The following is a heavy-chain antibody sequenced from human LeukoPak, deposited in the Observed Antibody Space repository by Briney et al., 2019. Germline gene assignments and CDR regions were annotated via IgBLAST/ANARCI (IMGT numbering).Heavy chain of an antibody. CDR1: GGSISSSSYY. Sequence: SETLSLTCTVSGGSISSSSYYWGWIRQPPGKGLEWIGNIYYTGSTYYNPSLKSRVTISVDTSKNQFSLKLSSVTAADTAVYYCARTLVTGTAKGWLDPWGQGTLVTVSS. J-gene: IGHJ5*02. CDR3: ARTLVTGTAKGWLDP. V-gene: IGHV4-39*01. CDR2: IYYTGST. D-gene: IGHD6-19*01.